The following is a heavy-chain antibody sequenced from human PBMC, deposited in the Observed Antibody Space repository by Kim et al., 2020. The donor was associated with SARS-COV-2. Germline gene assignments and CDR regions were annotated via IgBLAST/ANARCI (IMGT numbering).Heavy chain of an antibody. Sequence: ASVKVSCKASGHTFTSYGLSWVRQAPGQGLEWMGWISAYNGNTNYAQKLQGRVTMTTETSTSTAYMELRSLRSDDTAVYYCARSSDCSGGSCYSQYYGMDVWGQGTTVTVSS. V-gene: IGHV1-18*01. CDR1: GHTFTSYG. D-gene: IGHD2-15*01. CDR3: ARSSDCSGGSCYSQYYGMDV. CDR2: ISAYNGNT. J-gene: IGHJ6*02.